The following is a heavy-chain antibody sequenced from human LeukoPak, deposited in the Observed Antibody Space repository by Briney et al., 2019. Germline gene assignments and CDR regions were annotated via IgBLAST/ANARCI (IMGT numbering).Heavy chain of an antibody. Sequence: PGGSLRLSCAASGFTASSNYMSWVRQAPGKGLEWVSVIYSDDRTYYADSVKGRFTISRHTSKKTLYLQMNSLRAEDTAVYYCARIGGWFGNDYWGQGTLVTVSS. CDR3: ARIGGWFGNDY. V-gene: IGHV3-53*01. D-gene: IGHD3-10*01. CDR1: GFTASSNY. CDR2: IYSDDRT. J-gene: IGHJ4*02.